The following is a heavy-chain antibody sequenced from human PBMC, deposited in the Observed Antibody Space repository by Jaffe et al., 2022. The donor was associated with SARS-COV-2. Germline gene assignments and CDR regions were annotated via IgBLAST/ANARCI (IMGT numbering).Heavy chain of an antibody. Sequence: QVQLVQSGAEVKKPGASVKVSCKASGYTFTSYYIHWVRQAPGQGLEWMGIINPSGGSTSCAQKFQGRVTMTRDTSTSTVYMELSSLRSEDTAVYYCARGGGRSNVVVAAASTLRFPYNWFDPWGQGTLVTVSS. V-gene: IGHV1-46*01. D-gene: IGHD2-15*01. CDR2: INPSGGST. CDR3: ARGGGRSNVVVAAASTLRFPYNWFDP. CDR1: GYTFTSYY. J-gene: IGHJ5*02.